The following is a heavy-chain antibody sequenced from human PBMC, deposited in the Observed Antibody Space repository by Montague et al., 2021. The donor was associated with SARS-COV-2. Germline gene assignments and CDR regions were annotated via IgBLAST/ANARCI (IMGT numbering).Heavy chain of an antibody. V-gene: IGHV4-39*07. CDR3: ARDGSSRFEILIGPRHYYYGMDV. CDR1: GGSISSSSYY. Sequence: SETLSLTCTVPGGSISSSSYYWGWIRQPPGKGLEWIGSVYYSGSTYYNPSLKSRVTISVDTSKNQFSLKLSSVTAADTAVYYCARDGSSRFEILIGPRHYYYGMDVWGQGTTVTVSS. J-gene: IGHJ6*02. D-gene: IGHD3-9*01. CDR2: VYYSGST.